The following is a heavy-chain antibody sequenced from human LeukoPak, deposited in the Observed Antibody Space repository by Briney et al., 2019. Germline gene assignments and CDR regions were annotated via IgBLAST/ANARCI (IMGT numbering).Heavy chain of an antibody. CDR1: GGSFSGYY. J-gene: IGHJ4*02. D-gene: IGHD3-3*01. Sequence: SETLSLTCAVYGGSFSGYYWSWIRRPPGKGLEWIGEINHSGSTNYNPSPKSRVTISVDTSKNQFSLKLSSVTAADTAVYSCARGREWLLRRVHYFDYRGQGTLVTVSS. V-gene: IGHV4-34*01. CDR2: INHSGST. CDR3: ARGREWLLRRVHYFDY.